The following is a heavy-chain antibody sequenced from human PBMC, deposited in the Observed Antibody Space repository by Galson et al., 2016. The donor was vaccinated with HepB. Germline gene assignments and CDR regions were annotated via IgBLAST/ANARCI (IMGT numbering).Heavy chain of an antibody. CDR3: ARDNSHCGRTSCIPTYRYFDL. V-gene: IGHV3-21*01. CDR1: GISFSTFS. D-gene: IGHD2-2*01. CDR2: ISSNGDFL. J-gene: IGHJ2*01. Sequence: SLRLSCAASGISFSTFSMNWVRQAPGQGLEWLSSISSNGDFLNYADSVKGRFTISRDNADNSLFLHMSSLRAEDTAIYYCARDNSHCGRTSCIPTYRYFDLWGRGTLVTVSS.